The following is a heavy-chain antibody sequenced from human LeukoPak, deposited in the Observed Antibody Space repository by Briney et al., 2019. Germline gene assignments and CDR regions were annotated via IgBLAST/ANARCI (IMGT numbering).Heavy chain of an antibody. CDR2: ISDNGGRT. Sequence: PGGSLRLSCAASGFTFSGYAMSWVRQAPGKGLEWVSTISDNGGRTYYADSVKGRFTISRDNSKNTLFLKMNSLRAEDSAVYYCATDREGDPSAYYLVGGQGTLITVSS. CDR1: GFTFSGYA. J-gene: IGHJ4*02. D-gene: IGHD3-22*01. V-gene: IGHV3-23*01. CDR3: ATDREGDPSAYYLV.